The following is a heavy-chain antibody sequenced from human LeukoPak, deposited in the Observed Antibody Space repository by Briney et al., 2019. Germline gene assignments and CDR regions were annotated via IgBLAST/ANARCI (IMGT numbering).Heavy chain of an antibody. CDR1: GFTFSSYA. V-gene: IGHV3-23*01. Sequence: GRSLRLSCAASGFTFSSYAMSWVRQAPGRGLEWVSGISGGDVNTYYADSVKGRFTISRDNAKNSLYLQMNSLRAEDTAVYHCARGRPVDTSMALPNYYYYGMDVWGQGTTATVSS. D-gene: IGHD5-18*01. J-gene: IGHJ6*02. CDR2: ISGGDVNT. CDR3: ARGRPVDTSMALPNYYYYGMDV.